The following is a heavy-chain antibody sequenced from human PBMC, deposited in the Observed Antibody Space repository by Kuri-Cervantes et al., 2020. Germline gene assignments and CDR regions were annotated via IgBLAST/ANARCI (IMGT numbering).Heavy chain of an antibody. D-gene: IGHD4-11*01. CDR3: ARESSVTTADFDY. Sequence: GESLKISCAASGFTFNSYEMNWVRQAPGKGLEWVSYISSSGSTIYYADSVKGRFTISRDNAKNSLYLQMNSLRAEDTAVYYCARESSVTTADFDYWGQGTLVTVSS. V-gene: IGHV3-48*03. J-gene: IGHJ4*02. CDR2: ISSSGSTI. CDR1: GFTFNSYE.